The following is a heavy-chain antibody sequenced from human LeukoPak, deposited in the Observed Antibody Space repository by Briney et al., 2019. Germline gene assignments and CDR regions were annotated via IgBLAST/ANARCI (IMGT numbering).Heavy chain of an antibody. CDR3: ARGGSPSDY. D-gene: IGHD3-16*01. V-gene: IGHV3-74*01. CDR2: IHLDGRTT. J-gene: IGHJ4*02. CDR1: ECTLSSYW. Sequence: GRSLRPLLAAAECTLSSYWVRWARQPPGYGLVWVSRIHLDGRTTNYADSVKGRFTISRDHAKNTLYLEMNRLKAEATAVYYCARGGSPSDYWGQGTLVPVS.